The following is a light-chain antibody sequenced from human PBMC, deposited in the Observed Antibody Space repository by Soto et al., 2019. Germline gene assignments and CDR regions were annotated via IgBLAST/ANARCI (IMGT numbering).Light chain of an antibody. Sequence: DIQVTQSPSTLSASVGDRVTITCRASQSIGEWLAWYQQKPGKAPKVLIYDASRLQSGVPSRFSGSGSETEFILTISSLQPDDFATYYCQDYSDNSWTFGQGTKVDIK. CDR1: QSIGEW. CDR3: QDYSDNSWT. J-gene: IGKJ1*01. CDR2: DAS. V-gene: IGKV1-5*01.